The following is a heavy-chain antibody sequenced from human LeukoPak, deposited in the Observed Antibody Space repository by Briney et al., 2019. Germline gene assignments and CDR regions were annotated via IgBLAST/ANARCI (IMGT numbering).Heavy chain of an antibody. CDR1: GGSISSYY. Sequence: SETLSLTCTVSGGSISSYYWSWIRQPAGKGLEWIGRIYTSGSTNYNPSLKSRVTMSVDTSKNQFSLKLSSVTAADTAVYYCARIALNYDILTGPMDYWGQGTLVTVSS. J-gene: IGHJ4*02. CDR2: IYTSGST. D-gene: IGHD3-9*01. V-gene: IGHV4-4*07. CDR3: ARIALNYDILTGPMDY.